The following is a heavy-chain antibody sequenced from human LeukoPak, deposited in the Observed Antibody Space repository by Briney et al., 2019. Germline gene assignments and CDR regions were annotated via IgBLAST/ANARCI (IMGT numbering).Heavy chain of an antibody. V-gene: IGHV1-46*01. CDR3: ARAPIPLRYFDWPPNNWFDP. D-gene: IGHD3-9*01. J-gene: IGHJ5*02. Sequence: RASVKVSCKASGYTFTSYYMHCVRQAPGQGLEWRGIINPSGGSTNYAQKFQGRDTMTRDTSTSTVYMELSSLRSEDTAVYYCARAPIPLRYFDWPPNNWFDPWGQGTLVTVSS. CDR2: INPSGGST. CDR1: GYTFTSYY.